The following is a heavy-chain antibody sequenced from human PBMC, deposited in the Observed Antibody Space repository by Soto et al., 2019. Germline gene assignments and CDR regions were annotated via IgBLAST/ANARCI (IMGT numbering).Heavy chain of an antibody. CDR3: ARGGKSYSSSPAIAIDY. CDR2: IYYSWST. Sequence: SETLSLTCTVSGGSINSHYWSWIRQPPGKGLEWVGYIYYSWSTNFNPSLESRVTLSVDTSKNQFSLKLGSVSAADTAVYYCARGGKSYSSSPAIAIDYWGQGSLVTVSS. CDR1: GGSINSHY. D-gene: IGHD6-6*01. V-gene: IGHV4-59*11. J-gene: IGHJ4*02.